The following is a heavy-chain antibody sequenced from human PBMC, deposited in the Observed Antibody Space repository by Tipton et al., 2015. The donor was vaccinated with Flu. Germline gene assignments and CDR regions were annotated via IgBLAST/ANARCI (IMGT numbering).Heavy chain of an antibody. V-gene: IGHV4-38-2*02. CDR2: VSRSGNT. CDR1: GDSISSDYY. Sequence: TLSLTCTVSGDSISSDYYWGWIRQFTGKGLEWIGSVSRSGNTNYNPSLKSRVSISMYTSKNQFSLMMESVTAADKAVHYCVRRDYSNYVSDPKSWFDPWGQGTLVTVSS. CDR3: VRRDYSNYVSDPKSWFDP. J-gene: IGHJ5*02. D-gene: IGHD4-11*01.